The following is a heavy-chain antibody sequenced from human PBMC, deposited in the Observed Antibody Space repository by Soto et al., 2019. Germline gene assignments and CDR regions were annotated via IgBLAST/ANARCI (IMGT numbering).Heavy chain of an antibody. CDR2: FSAYNGNT. V-gene: IGHV1-18*01. J-gene: IGHJ6*02. CDR1: GYTFTSYG. CDR3: ARDQDVTGTRGYYYYGMDV. D-gene: IGHD1-7*01. Sequence: GASVKVSCKASGYTFTSYGISWVRQAPGQGLEWMGWFSAYNGNTNYAQKLQGRVTMTTDTSTSTAYMELRSLRSDDTAVYYCARDQDVTGTRGYYYYGMDVWGQGTTVTV.